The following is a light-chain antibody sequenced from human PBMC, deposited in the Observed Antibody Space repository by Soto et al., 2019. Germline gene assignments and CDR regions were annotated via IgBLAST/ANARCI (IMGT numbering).Light chain of an antibody. CDR3: QQYGSSPNT. V-gene: IGKV3-20*01. Sequence: EIVLTQSPGTLSLSPGERATLSCSASQSVSSSYLAWYQQKPGQAPRLRINGASSRATGIPDRFSGSGSGTNFTLTISRLEPKDFAVYYCQQYGSSPNTFGPGTKVDIK. CDR2: GAS. J-gene: IGKJ3*01. CDR1: QSVSSSY.